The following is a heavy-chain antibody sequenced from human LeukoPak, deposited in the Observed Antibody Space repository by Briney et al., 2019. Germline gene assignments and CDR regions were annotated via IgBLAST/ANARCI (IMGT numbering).Heavy chain of an antibody. V-gene: IGHV3-30-3*01. D-gene: IGHD3-16*01. CDR1: GFTFSSYA. CDR3: ARDRFGEWELVFDY. J-gene: IGHJ4*02. CDR2: ISYDGSNK. Sequence: GTSLRLSCAASGFTFSSYAMHWVRQAPGKGLEWVAVISYDGSNKYYADSVKGRFTISRDNSKNTLYLQMNSLRAEDTAVYYCARDRFGEWELVFDYWGQGTLVTVSS.